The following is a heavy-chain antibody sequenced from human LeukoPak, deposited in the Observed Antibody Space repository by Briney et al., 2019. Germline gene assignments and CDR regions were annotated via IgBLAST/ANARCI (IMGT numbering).Heavy chain of an antibody. CDR3: AREYVAAGPNYYYYGMDV. V-gene: IGHV3-74*01. CDR2: INSDGSST. Sequence: GGSLRLSCAASGFTFSSYWMHWVRQAPGKGLVWVSRINSDGSSTSYADPVKGRFTISRDNAKNTLYLQMNSLRAGDTAVYYCAREYVAAGPNYYYYGMDVWGQGTTVTVSS. D-gene: IGHD6-13*01. J-gene: IGHJ6*02. CDR1: GFTFSSYW.